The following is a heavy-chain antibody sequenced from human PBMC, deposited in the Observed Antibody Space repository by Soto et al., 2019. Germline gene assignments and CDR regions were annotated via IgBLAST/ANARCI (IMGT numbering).Heavy chain of an antibody. D-gene: IGHD2-15*01. J-gene: IGHJ4*02. Sequence: GGSLRLSCAASGFTFSSYAMSWVRQAPGKGLEWVTAISGSGGSTYYEDSVTGRCTISRNKSKNKLYLQMNSLRAVDSAVYYCAKDCRARDYFDYWGQGTLVTVSS. V-gene: IGHV3-23*01. CDR1: GFTFSSYA. CDR3: AKDCRARDYFDY. CDR2: ISGSGGST.